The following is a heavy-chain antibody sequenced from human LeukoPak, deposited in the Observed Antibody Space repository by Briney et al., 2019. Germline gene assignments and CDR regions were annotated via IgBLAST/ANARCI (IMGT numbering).Heavy chain of an antibody. Sequence: SETLSLTCTVSGGSISSYYWSWIRQPPGKGLEWIGYNYDSGSTNYNPSLKSRVTISVDTSKNQFSLKLSSVTAADTAVYYCARDLVPSSYWGQGTLVTVSS. CDR2: NYDSGST. J-gene: IGHJ4*02. V-gene: IGHV4-59*12. CDR3: ARDLVPSSY. D-gene: IGHD3-10*01. CDR1: GGSISSYY.